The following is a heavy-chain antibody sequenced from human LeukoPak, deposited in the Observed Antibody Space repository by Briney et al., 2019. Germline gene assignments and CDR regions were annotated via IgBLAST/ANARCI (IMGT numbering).Heavy chain of an antibody. CDR2: ISNYT. CDR3: ARKTPLNPHNY. V-gene: IGHV3-23*01. CDR1: GFTFSYYV. Sequence: PGGSLRLSCAASGFTFSYYVMSWVRQAPGKGLERVSTISNYTYYADSVKGRFTISRDNSKNTLYLQMNSLRAEDTAVYYCARKTPLNPHNYWGQGTLVTVSS. J-gene: IGHJ4*02.